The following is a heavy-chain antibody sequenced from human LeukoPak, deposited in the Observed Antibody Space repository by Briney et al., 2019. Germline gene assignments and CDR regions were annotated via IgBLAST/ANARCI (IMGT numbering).Heavy chain of an antibody. CDR2: ISSAGTIR. Sequence: GGSLRLSCAASGFDFRSNEMNWVRQAPGKGPEWLSFISSAGTIRYYADSVKGRFTISRDNAKNSVFLQINSLRAEDTAVYYFASPDRGPYGLDVWGQGTTVIVSS. J-gene: IGHJ6*02. CDR1: GFDFRSNE. D-gene: IGHD3-10*01. CDR3: ASPDRGPYGLDV. V-gene: IGHV3-48*03.